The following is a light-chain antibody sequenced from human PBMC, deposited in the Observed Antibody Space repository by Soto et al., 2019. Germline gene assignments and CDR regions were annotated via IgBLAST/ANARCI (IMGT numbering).Light chain of an antibody. CDR1: ESLFCF. CDR2: GVS. Sequence: DIVLTQSPATLSVSPGDRVTLSCRASESLFCFLAWYQQKPGQAPRLLMYGVSTRANGIPARFSGGGSATDFTLTISSLQSEDSAFYFCQSYNDWPFASGLGTRLEI. J-gene: IGKJ2*01. V-gene: IGKV3-15*01. CDR3: QSYNDWPFA.